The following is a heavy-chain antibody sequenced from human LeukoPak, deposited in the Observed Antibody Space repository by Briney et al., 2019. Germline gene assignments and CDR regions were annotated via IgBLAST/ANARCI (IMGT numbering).Heavy chain of an antibody. J-gene: IGHJ4*02. CDR3: AKAGCTNIVCYLNS. D-gene: IGHD2-8*01. CDR2: IIGSGGST. CDR1: GFAFSTYA. V-gene: IGHV3-23*01. Sequence: GGSLRLSCAASGFAFSTYAMSWVRQAPGKGLEWVSGIIGSGGSTYYADSVKGRFTISRDNSKNTLYLHMNSLRAEDTAIYYCAKAGCTNIVCYLNSWGQGTLVTVSS.